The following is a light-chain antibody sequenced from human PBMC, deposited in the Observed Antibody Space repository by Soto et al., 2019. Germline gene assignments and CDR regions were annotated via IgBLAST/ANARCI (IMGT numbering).Light chain of an antibody. V-gene: IGLV2-23*01. J-gene: IGLJ2*01. Sequence: QSALTQPASVXXSXXXXXXISCTGTSSDVGSYNLVSWYQQHPGKAPKLMIYEGSKRPSGVSNRFSGSKSGNTASLTISGLQAEDEADYYCCSYAGSSSVVFGGGTKLTVL. CDR3: CSYAGSSSVV. CDR1: SSDVGSYNL. CDR2: EGS.